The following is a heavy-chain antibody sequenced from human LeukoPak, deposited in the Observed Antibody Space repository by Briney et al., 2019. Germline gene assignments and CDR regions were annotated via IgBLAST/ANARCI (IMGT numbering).Heavy chain of an antibody. Sequence: GESLKISCKGSGYSFTSYWIGWVRQMPGKGLEWMGIIYPGDSDTGYSPSFQGQVTISADKSISTAYLQWSSLKASDTAMYYCARTYCISTSCYKTDFDYWGQGTLVTVSS. V-gene: IGHV5-51*01. J-gene: IGHJ4*02. CDR1: GYSFTSYW. CDR2: IYPGDSDT. CDR3: ARTYCISTSCYKTDFDY. D-gene: IGHD2-2*02.